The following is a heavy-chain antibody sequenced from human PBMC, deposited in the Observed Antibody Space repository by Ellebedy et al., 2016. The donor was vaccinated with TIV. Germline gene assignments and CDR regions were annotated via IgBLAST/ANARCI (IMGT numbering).Heavy chain of an antibody. V-gene: IGHV4-38-2*02. J-gene: IGHJ6*02. Sequence: SETLSLTXSVSHYPISGGYYWGWLRQTPVKGLEWIGSMYHSGSTYYNPSLKSRVTMSVDTSKNQLSLRLSSVTAAETAVYYCARTDLRYGMDVWGQGTTVTVSS. CDR1: HYPISGGYY. CDR3: ARTDLRYGMDV. D-gene: IGHD3/OR15-3a*01. CDR2: MYHSGST.